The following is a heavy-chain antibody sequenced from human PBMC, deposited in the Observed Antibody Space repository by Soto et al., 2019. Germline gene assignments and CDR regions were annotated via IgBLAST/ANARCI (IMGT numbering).Heavy chain of an antibody. Sequence: VRLVESGGGLVLPGGSLRLSCAGSGFTPTTTPLSWVRQAPGKGLEWVTTISGTASRTYYVDSVKGRFFISRDNSKNTVTLQMNNLTVDDTAVYYCATSFRYFDNWGQGTRVTVSS. CDR3: ATSFRYFDN. CDR1: GFTPTTTP. J-gene: IGHJ4*02. CDR2: ISGTASRT. V-gene: IGHV3-23*04. D-gene: IGHD3-9*01.